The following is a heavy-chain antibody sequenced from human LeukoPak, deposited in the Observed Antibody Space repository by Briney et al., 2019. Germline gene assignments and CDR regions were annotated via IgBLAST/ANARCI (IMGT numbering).Heavy chain of an antibody. V-gene: IGHV3-30*03. CDR2: ISYDGSNK. CDR1: GFTFSSYG. J-gene: IGHJ4*02. D-gene: IGHD4-11*01. Sequence: GGSLRLSCAASGFTFSSYGMHWVRQAPGKGLEWVAVISYDGSNKYYADSVKGRFTISRDNSKNTLYLQMNSLRAEDTAVYYCASNDYLNYWGQGTLVTVSS. CDR3: ASNDYLNY.